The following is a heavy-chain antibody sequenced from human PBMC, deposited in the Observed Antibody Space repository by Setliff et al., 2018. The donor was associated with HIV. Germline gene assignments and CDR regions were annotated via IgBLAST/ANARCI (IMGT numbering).Heavy chain of an antibody. V-gene: IGHV4-34*01. Sequence: PSETLSLTCAVYGGSFSGYYWSWIRQPPGKGLEWIGEINHSGSTNYNPSLKSRVTILVDTSKNQFSLKLSSVTAADTAVYYCARGGPDYYDYPYFDSWGQGTLVTVSS. D-gene: IGHD3-22*01. CDR3: ARGGPDYYDYPYFDS. J-gene: IGHJ4*02. CDR2: INHSGST. CDR1: GGSFSGYY.